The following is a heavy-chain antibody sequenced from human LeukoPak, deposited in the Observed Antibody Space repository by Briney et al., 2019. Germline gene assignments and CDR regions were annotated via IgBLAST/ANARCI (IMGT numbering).Heavy chain of an antibody. Sequence: GGSLRLSCAASGFTVSSNYMSWVRQAPGKGLEWVSAISGSGGSTYYADSVKGRFTISRDNSKNTLYLQMNSLRAEDTAVYHCAKEIYYDSTGPQYWGQGTLVTVSS. J-gene: IGHJ4*02. CDR3: AKEIYYDSTGPQY. D-gene: IGHD3-22*01. CDR2: ISGSGGST. V-gene: IGHV3-23*01. CDR1: GFTVSSNY.